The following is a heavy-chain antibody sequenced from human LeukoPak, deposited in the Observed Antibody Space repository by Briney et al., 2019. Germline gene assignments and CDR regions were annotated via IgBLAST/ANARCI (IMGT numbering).Heavy chain of an antibody. D-gene: IGHD4-17*01. V-gene: IGHV3-64*01. J-gene: IGHJ3*02. CDR3: ARTTVPQVAFDI. CDR1: GFTFSSYA. CDR2: ISSNGGST. Sequence: GGSLRLSCAASGFTFSSYAMHWVRQAPGKGLEYVSAISSNGGSTYYASSVKGRFTISRDNSKNTLYLQMGSLRAEDMAVYYCARTTVPQVAFDIWGQGTMVTVSS.